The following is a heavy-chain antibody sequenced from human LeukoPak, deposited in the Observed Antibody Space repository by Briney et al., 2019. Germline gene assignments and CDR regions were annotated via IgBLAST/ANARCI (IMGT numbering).Heavy chain of an antibody. D-gene: IGHD1-26*01. CDR1: GYTFTGYY. J-gene: IGHJ3*02. CDR2: INPNSGGT. Sequence: ASVKVSCKASGYTFTGYYMHWVRQAPGQGLEWMAWINPNSGGTNYAQKFQGRVTMTRDTSISTAYMELSRLRSDDTAVYYCARGMGAASAFDIWGQGTMVTVSS. V-gene: IGHV1-2*02. CDR3: ARGMGAASAFDI.